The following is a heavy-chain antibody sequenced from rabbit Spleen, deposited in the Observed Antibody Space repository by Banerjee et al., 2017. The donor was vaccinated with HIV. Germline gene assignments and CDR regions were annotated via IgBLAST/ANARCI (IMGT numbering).Heavy chain of an antibody. D-gene: IGHD4-1*01. Sequence: QSLEESGGGLVQPEGSLALTCKASGFSFSSSDYICWVRQAPGKGLEWISCIAGSSSGFTYSATWAKGRFTCSKTSSTTVTLQMTSLTAADTATYFCARDLAGVIGWNFGWWGQGTLVTVS. CDR3: ARDLAGVIGWNFGW. CDR2: IAGSSSGFT. J-gene: IGHJ3*01. CDR1: GFSFSSSDY. V-gene: IGHV1S40*01.